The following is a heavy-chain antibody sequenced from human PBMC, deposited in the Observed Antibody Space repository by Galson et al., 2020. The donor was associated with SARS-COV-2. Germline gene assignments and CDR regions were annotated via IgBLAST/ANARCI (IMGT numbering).Heavy chain of an antibody. CDR1: GFTFSSYA. Sequence: TGGSLRLSCAASGFTFSSYAMHWVRQAPGKGLEWVAVISYDGSNKYYAYSVKGRFTISRDNSKNTLYLQMNSLRAEDTAVYYCARCLARGSSGWYEVYCNGMDVWGQGTTVTVSS. V-gene: IGHV3-30-3*01. CDR3: ARCLARGSSGWYEVYCNGMDV. CDR2: ISYDGSNK. J-gene: IGHJ6*01. D-gene: IGHD6-19*01.